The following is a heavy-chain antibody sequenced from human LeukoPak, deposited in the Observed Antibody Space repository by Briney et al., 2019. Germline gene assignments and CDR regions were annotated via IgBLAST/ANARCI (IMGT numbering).Heavy chain of an antibody. CDR3: AKDVTTIITVTDY. Sequence: GGSLRLSCAASGFTFNRYGMNWVRQAPGKGLEWVSGISPGGDIKYYADSVKGRFVISRDNSKNTLYLQMNSLRAEDTAVYYCAKDVTTIITVTDYWGQGTLVTVSS. D-gene: IGHD4-11*01. CDR1: GFTFNRYG. CDR2: ISPGGDIK. J-gene: IGHJ4*02. V-gene: IGHV3-23*01.